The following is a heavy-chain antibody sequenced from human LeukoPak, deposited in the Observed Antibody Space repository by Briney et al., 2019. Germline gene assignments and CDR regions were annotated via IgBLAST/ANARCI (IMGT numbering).Heavy chain of an antibody. CDR2: ISSNGGST. V-gene: IGHV3-64*01. J-gene: IGHJ6*03. Sequence: GGSLRLSCAASGFTFSSYAMHWVRQAPGKGLEYVSAISSNGGSTYYANSVKGRFTISRDNSKNTLYLQMGSLRAEDMAVYYCARAYGDYGIYCYYYYMDVWGKGTTVTISS. D-gene: IGHD4-17*01. CDR3: ARAYGDYGIYCYYYYMDV. CDR1: GFTFSSYA.